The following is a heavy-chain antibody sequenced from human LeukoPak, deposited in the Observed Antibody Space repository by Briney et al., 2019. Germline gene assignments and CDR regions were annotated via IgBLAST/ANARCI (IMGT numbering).Heavy chain of an antibody. CDR3: ATASIAVAGFYE. D-gene: IGHD6-19*01. J-gene: IGHJ4*02. CDR1: GYTFTGYY. CDR2: INPNSGGT. V-gene: IGHV1-2*02. Sequence: ASVKVSCKASGYTFTGYYMHWVRQAPGQGLEWMGWINPNSGGTNYAQKFQGRVTMTRDTSISTAYMELSSLRYEDTAVYYCATASIAVAGFYEWGQGTLVTVSS.